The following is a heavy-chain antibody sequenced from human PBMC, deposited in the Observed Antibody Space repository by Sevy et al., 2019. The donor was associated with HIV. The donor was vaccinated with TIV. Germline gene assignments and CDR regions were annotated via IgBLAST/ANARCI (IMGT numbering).Heavy chain of an antibody. J-gene: IGHJ4*02. CDR1: GGTFSSYA. D-gene: IGHD2-15*01. Sequence: ASVKVSCKASGGTFSSYAISWVRQAPGQGLEWMGGIIPIFGTANYAQKFQGRVTITADESTGTAYMELSSLRSEDTAVYYCARNPQGCSGGSCYHLDYWGQGTLVTVSS. CDR2: IIPIFGTA. V-gene: IGHV1-69*13. CDR3: ARNPQGCSGGSCYHLDY.